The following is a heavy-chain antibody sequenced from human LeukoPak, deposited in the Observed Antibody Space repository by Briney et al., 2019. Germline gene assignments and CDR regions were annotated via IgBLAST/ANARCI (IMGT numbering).Heavy chain of an antibody. Sequence: PSETLSLTCSVSGGSISSSSYYWGWIRQPPGKGLEWIGNIYYSGSTYYNPSLKSRVTISVDTSKNQFSLKLSSVTAADTAVYYCARGVVAATWHYWGQGTLVTVSS. CDR3: ARGVVAATWHY. CDR2: IYYSGST. J-gene: IGHJ4*02. CDR1: GGSISSSSYY. V-gene: IGHV4-39*07. D-gene: IGHD2-15*01.